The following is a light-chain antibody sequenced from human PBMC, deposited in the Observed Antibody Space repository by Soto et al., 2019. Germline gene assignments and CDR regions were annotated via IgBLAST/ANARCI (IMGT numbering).Light chain of an antibody. CDR2: GAS. J-gene: IGKJ2*01. CDR1: QSVSSN. CDR3: QLYVNWPAYT. Sequence: EIVMTQSPATFSVSPGERATLSCRASQSVSSNLAWYQQKPGQAPRLLIYGASTRATGIPARFSGSGSGTEFTLAISSLQSEDFAVYYCQLYVNWPAYTFGQGTKLEIK. V-gene: IGKV3-15*01.